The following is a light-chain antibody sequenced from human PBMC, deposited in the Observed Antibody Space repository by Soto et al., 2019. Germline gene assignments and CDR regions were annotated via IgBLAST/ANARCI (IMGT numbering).Light chain of an antibody. CDR1: QTTNNY. J-gene: IGKJ5*01. CDR3: QQYDNLPIT. CDR2: DAS. V-gene: IGKV1-33*01. Sequence: DIQIPQSPSTLSASVRDRVTITSRASQTTNNYLNWYQQKPGKAPKLLIYDASNLETGVPSRFSGSGSGTDFTFTISSLQPEDIATYYCQQYDNLPITFGQGTRLEIK.